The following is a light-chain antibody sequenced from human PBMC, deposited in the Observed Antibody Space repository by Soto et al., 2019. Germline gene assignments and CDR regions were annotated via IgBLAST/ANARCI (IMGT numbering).Light chain of an antibody. CDR2: AAS. CDR3: QQSYSSSPIT. V-gene: IGKV1-39*01. CDR1: ETISTL. Sequence: DIHLTQSPSSLSASVGDRVAMTCRASETISTLLNWYQHKPGKAPRLLISAASRLQSGVPPRFSGSGSGTEFTLTINSLRPEDFASYYCQQSYSSSPITFGPGTRLEIK. J-gene: IGKJ5*01.